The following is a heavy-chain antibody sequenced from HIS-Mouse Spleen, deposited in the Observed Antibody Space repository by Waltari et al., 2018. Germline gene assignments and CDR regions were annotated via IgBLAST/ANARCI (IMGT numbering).Heavy chain of an antibody. CDR2: INHSGST. CDR3: ARWYSSGWTDY. V-gene: IGHV4-34*01. CDR1: GGSFSGYY. J-gene: IGHJ4*02. D-gene: IGHD6-19*01. Sequence: QVQLQQWGAGLLKPSETLSLTCAVYGGSFSGYYWSWIRQPPGKGLEWIGEINHSGSTNYTPAIKSRVTISVDTSKNQFSLKLSSVTAADTAVYYCARWYSSGWTDYWGQGTLVTVSS.